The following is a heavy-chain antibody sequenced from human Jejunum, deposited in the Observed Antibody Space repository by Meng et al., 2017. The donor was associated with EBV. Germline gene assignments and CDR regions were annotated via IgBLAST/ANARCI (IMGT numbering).Heavy chain of an antibody. D-gene: IGHD3-16*01. CDR1: GFIFSGHA. Sequence: GSGGGVAQSWRALVLFCAASGFIFSGHAMKLGRQAPGKGLKWVALISNDGNNKYYADSVKGRFTISRDNSKNTLYLQMNSLRVDDTALYYCTREWGADYWGQGTLVTAPQ. J-gene: IGHJ4*02. CDR2: ISNDGNNK. CDR3: TREWGADY. V-gene: IGHV3-30-3*01.